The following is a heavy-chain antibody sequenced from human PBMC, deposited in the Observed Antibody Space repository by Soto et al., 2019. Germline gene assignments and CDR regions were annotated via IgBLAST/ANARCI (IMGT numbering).Heavy chain of an antibody. J-gene: IGHJ6*02. V-gene: IGHV6-1*01. Sequence: NPSATLSLTCAISGDSVSSNSAAWNWIRQSPSRGLEWLGRTYYRSKWYNDYAVSVKSRITINPDTSKNQFSLQLNSVTPEDTAVYYCERAIIAAAGISHYYGMDVWGQGTTVTVSS. CDR1: GDSVSSNSAA. CDR2: TYYRSKWYN. CDR3: ERAIIAAAGISHYYGMDV. D-gene: IGHD6-13*01.